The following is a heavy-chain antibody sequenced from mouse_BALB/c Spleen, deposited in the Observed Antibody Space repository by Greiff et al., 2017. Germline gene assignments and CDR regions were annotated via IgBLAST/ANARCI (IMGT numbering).Heavy chain of an antibody. Sequence: EVQLVESGPGLVKPSQSLSLTCTVTGYSITSDYAWNWIRQFPGNKLEWMGYISYSGSTSYNPSLKSRISITRDTSKNQFFLQLNSVTTEDTATYYCASIYDGYYYYFDYWGQGTTLTVSS. CDR2: ISYSGST. CDR1: GYSITSDYA. V-gene: IGHV3-2*02. J-gene: IGHJ2*01. CDR3: ASIYDGYYYYFDY. D-gene: IGHD2-3*01.